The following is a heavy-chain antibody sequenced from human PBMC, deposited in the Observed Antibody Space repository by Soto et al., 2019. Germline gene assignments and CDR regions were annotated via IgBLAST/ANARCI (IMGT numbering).Heavy chain of an antibody. CDR3: AKLRLATYDFWGGCDS. CDR2: ISYDESNK. Sequence: QVQLVESGGGVVQPGRSLKLSCLASGFTFNDYAMHWVRQAPGKGLEWVALISYDESNKDYADSVKGRFTISRDNSKNALYLQINCLRSEDTAVYYCAKLRLATYDFWGGCDSWGQGTLVTVSS. J-gene: IGHJ4*02. CDR1: GFTFNDYA. V-gene: IGHV3-30*18. D-gene: IGHD3-3*01.